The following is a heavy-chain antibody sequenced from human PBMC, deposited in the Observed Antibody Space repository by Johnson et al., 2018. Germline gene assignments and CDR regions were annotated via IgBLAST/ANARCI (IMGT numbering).Heavy chain of an antibody. V-gene: IGHV4-59*01. Sequence: QVQLQESGPGLVKPSETLSLTCTVSGGSISSYSWSWIRQPPGKGLEWVGYIYYSGSTNYNPSLKSRVTISVDTSKNQFSLKVTSVTAAYTAVYYCARAAQGDSYAFDYWDQGTLVTVSS. D-gene: IGHD5-18*01. CDR3: ARAAQGDSYAFDY. CDR1: GGSISSYS. J-gene: IGHJ4*02. CDR2: IYYSGST.